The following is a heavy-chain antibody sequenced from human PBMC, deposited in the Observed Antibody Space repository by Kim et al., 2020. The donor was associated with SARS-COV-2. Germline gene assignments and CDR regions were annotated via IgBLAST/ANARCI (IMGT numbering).Heavy chain of an antibody. Sequence: SRVTISVDTSKNQFSLKRSSVTAADTAVYYCARGDPRIAAAGTYYYGMDVWGQGTTVTVSS. CDR3: ARGDPRIAAAGTYYYGMDV. D-gene: IGHD6-13*01. J-gene: IGHJ6*02. V-gene: IGHV4-59*09.